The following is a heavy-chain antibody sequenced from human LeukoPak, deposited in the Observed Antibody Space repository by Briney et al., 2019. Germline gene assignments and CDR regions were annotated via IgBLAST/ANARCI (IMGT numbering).Heavy chain of an antibody. Sequence: ASVTVSCKASGYTFTGYYMHWVRQPPGQGLEWMGWINPNSGGTNYAQKFQGRVTMTRDTSISTAYMELSSLRSDDTAVYYCSRDQDDYGGPWGQGTLVTVSS. V-gene: IGHV1-2*02. D-gene: IGHD4-23*01. J-gene: IGHJ5*02. CDR3: SRDQDDYGGP. CDR2: INPNSGGT. CDR1: GYTFTGYY.